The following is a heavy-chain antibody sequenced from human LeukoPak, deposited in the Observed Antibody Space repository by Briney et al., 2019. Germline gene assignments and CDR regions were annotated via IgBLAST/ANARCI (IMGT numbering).Heavy chain of an antibody. CDR2: TYYRSKWYY. CDR1: GDSVSSISVA. J-gene: IGHJ6*02. Sequence: PSQTLSLTCAISGDSVSSISVAWNWIRQSPSRGLEWLGRTYYRSKWYYVYAVSVKSRINISPDTSKNQFSLQLTSVTPEDTAVYYCSLARSEYHYGMDVWGQGTTVTVSS. V-gene: IGHV6-1*01. CDR3: SLARSEYHYGMDV.